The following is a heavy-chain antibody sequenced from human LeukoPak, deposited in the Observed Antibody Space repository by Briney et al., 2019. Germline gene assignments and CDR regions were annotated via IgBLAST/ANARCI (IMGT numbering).Heavy chain of an antibody. CDR2: LYSGGNT. CDR3: AKCYGDYVRYLDY. CDR1: GLTVSSNC. J-gene: IGHJ4*02. D-gene: IGHD4-17*01. Sequence: GGSLRLSCAASGLTVSSNCMSWVRQAPGKGLEWVSVLYSGGNTYYADSVKGRFTISRDNSKNTLYLQMNSLRAEDTAMYYCAKCYGDYVRYLDYWGQGTLVTVSS. V-gene: IGHV3-53*01.